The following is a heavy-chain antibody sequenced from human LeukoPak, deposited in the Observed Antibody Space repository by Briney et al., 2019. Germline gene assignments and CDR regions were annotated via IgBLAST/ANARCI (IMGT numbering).Heavy chain of an antibody. CDR1: GGSFSGYY. D-gene: IGHD2-2*02. CDR3: ARLYCSRTSCYSSP. CDR2: VYYSGGS. V-gene: IGHV4-34*01. Sequence: PSETLSLTCAVYGGSFSGYYWSWIRQPPGKGLEWIGTVYYSGGSYYDPSLKSRVTISVDTSKNQFSLKLNSVTAADTAVYYCARLYCSRTSCYSSPWDQGTLVTVSA. J-gene: IGHJ5*02.